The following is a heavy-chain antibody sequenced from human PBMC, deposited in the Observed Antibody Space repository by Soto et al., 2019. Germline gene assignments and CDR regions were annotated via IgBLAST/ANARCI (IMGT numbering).Heavy chain of an antibody. CDR3: ARGLGGRRGPPALPVPVFDY. D-gene: IGHD3-10*01. V-gene: IGHV4-34*01. J-gene: IGHJ4*02. CDR2: INHSGST. Sequence: SETLSLTCAVYGGSFSGYYWSWIRQPPGKGLEWIGEINHSGSTNYNPSLKSRVTISVDTSKNQFSLKLSSVTAADTAVYYCARGLGGRRGPPALPVPVFDYWGQGTLVTVSS. CDR1: GGSFSGYY.